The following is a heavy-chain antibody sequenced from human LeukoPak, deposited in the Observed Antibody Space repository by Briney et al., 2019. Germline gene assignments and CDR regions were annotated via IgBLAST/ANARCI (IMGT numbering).Heavy chain of an antibody. D-gene: IGHD6-6*01. CDR2: ISSSSSYI. V-gene: IGHV3-21*01. Sequence: TGGSLRLSCAASGVTFSSYSMNWVRQAPGKGLEWVSSISSSSSYIYYADSVKGRFTISRDNAKNSLYLQMNSLRAEDTAVYYCARDMRGIAARPFLDYWGQGTLVTVSS. CDR1: GVTFSSYS. J-gene: IGHJ4*02. CDR3: ARDMRGIAARPFLDY.